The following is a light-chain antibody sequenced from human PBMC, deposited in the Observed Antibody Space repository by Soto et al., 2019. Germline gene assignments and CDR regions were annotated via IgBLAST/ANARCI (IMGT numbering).Light chain of an antibody. CDR2: DAS. J-gene: IGKJ3*01. Sequence: EIVLTQSPGTLSLSPGESATLSCRASQGIGRYLAWFQQKPGQPPRLLIYDASTRATGIPGRFSGSVSGTDFTLTISSLEPEDFAVYYCHQRSNWPLTFGPGTKVEI. CDR1: QGIGRY. V-gene: IGKV3-11*01. CDR3: HQRSNWPLT.